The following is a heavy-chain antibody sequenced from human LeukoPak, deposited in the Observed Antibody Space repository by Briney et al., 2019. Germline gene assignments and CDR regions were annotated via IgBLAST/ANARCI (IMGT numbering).Heavy chain of an antibody. D-gene: IGHD1-14*01. V-gene: IGHV1-69*13. Sequence: SVKVSCKASGGILSKWSISWVRQAPGQGLEWVGTIIPEFDEAHYAQKLQGRVTISADDSATAAYMELRSLRSDDTAVYYCARVTDHGPFDYWGQGTLVTVSS. CDR2: IIPEFDEA. CDR3: ARVTDHGPFDY. J-gene: IGHJ4*02. CDR1: GGILSKWS.